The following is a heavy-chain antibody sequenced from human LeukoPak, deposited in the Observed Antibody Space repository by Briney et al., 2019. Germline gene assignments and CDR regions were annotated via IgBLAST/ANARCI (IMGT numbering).Heavy chain of an antibody. V-gene: IGHV3-48*04. CDR1: GFTFSFSA. J-gene: IGHJ4*02. D-gene: IGHD2-2*01. CDR2: ISSASGSI. CDR3: ARLPAYCSSTSCYYDY. Sequence: PGGSLRLSCAASGFTFSFSAMNWVRQAPGKGLEWVSYISSASGSIYYADSVKGRFTISRDNAKNSLFLQMNSLRAEDTAVYYCARLPAYCSSTSCYYDYWGQGTLVTVSS.